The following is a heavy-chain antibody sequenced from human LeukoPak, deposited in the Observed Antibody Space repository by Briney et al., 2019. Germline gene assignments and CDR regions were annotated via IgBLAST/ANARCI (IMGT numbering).Heavy chain of an antibody. D-gene: IGHD3-10*01. V-gene: IGHV3-23*01. J-gene: IGHJ4*02. Sequence: GGSLRLSCAASGFTFSSYAMSWVRQAPGKGLEWVSGISSSAGNTYNADSVKGRFSISRDNFKNTMYLQMNSLRAGDTAVYYCAKDLHYYGSGSIFDNWGQGTLVTVSS. CDR3: AKDLHYYGSGSIFDN. CDR2: ISSSAGNT. CDR1: GFTFSSYA.